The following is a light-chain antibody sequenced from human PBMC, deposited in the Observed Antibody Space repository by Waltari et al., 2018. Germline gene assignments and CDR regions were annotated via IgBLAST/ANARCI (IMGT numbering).Light chain of an antibody. J-gene: IGLJ3*02. CDR1: SSDVGGYHY. CDR2: EVS. V-gene: IGLV2-14*01. CDR3: SSYTSSNSWV. Sequence: QSALTQPASVSGSPGQSITISCIGTSSDVGGYHYVSWYQQHPGKVPKLMIYEVSNRTSGVSNRFTASKSGNTASLTISGLQAEDEADYYCSSYTSSNSWVFGGGTKLTVL.